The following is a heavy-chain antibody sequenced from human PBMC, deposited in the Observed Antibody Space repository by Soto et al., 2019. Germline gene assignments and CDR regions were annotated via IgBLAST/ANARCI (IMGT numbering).Heavy chain of an antibody. J-gene: IGHJ4*02. D-gene: IGHD3-10*01. Sequence: EVQLVESGGGLVQPGGSLRLSCAASGFTFSSDWMHWVRQAPGKGLVWVSRINRDGRTTSSADSVKGRFTISRDNAKNMLYLKMNSLRAEDTAVYYCARGRVGSFGYIDYWGQGTLVTVSS. CDR1: GFTFSSDW. V-gene: IGHV3-74*01. CDR2: INRDGRTT. CDR3: ARGRVGSFGYIDY.